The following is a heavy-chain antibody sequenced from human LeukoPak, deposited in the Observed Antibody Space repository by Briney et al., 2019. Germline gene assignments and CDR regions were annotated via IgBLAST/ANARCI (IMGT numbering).Heavy chain of an antibody. V-gene: IGHV3-23*01. CDR2: ISGSGGST. Sequence: QPGGSLRLSCAASGFTFSSYAMSWVRQAPGKGLEWVSAISGSGGSTYYADSVKGRFTISRDNSKNTLYLQMNSLRAEDTAVYYCAKDAVARQRAYCSGGSCYPHPYYYYYMDVWGKGTTVTVSS. CDR1: GFTFSSYA. D-gene: IGHD2-15*01. CDR3: AKDAVARQRAYCSGGSCYPHPYYYYYMDV. J-gene: IGHJ6*03.